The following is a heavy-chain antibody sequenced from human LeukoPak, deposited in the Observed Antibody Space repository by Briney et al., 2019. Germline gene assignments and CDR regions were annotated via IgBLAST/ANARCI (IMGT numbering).Heavy chain of an antibody. V-gene: IGHV1-2*02. CDR1: GYTFTNYD. Sequence: GASVKVSCKASGYTFTNYDINWVRQATGQGLEWMGWMTPNSGGTNYAQKFQGRVTMTRDTSISTAYMELSRLRSEDTAVYYCAATLQSYFQHWGQGTLVTVSS. CDR2: MTPNSGGT. CDR3: AATLQSYFQH. J-gene: IGHJ1*01.